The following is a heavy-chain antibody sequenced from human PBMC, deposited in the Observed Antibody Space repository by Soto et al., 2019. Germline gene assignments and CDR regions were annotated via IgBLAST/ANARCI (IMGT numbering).Heavy chain of an antibody. D-gene: IGHD2-2*02. CDR2: IDPSDSYT. CDR1: GYSFTSYW. V-gene: IGHV5-10-1*01. Sequence: GESLKISCKGSGYSFTSYWISWVRQMPGKGLEWMGRIDPSDSYTNYSPSFQGHVTISADKSISTAYLQWSSLKASDTAMYYCARLAVPAAIHYYYYGMDVWGQGTTVTVSS. J-gene: IGHJ6*02. CDR3: ARLAVPAAIHYYYYGMDV.